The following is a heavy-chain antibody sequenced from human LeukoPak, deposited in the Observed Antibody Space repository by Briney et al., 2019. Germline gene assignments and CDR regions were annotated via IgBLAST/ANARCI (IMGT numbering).Heavy chain of an antibody. V-gene: IGHV3-9*01. D-gene: IGHD3-3*01. CDR1: GFTFSSYW. CDR3: AKDTGRPTDAITMEDNAFDI. CDR2: ISWSSGII. J-gene: IGHJ3*02. Sequence: GGSLRLPCAASGFTFSSYWMSWVRQAPGKGLEWVSGISWSSGIIGYADSVKGRFTISRDNAKNSLYLQMDSLRAEDTALYYCAKDTGRPTDAITMEDNAFDIWGQGTMVTVSS.